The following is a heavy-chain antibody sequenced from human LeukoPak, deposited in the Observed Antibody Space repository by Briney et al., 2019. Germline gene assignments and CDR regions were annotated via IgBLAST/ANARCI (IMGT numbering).Heavy chain of an antibody. D-gene: IGHD4-17*01. CDR1: GFTFSSYA. CDR2: ISGSGADI. Sequence: GGSLRLSCAASGFTFSSYAMSWVRHAPGKGLEWVSAISGSGADIYYADSVKGRFTISRDNSKNTLFLQMNSLRAEDTAVYYCAKDATTHTVTTHYFDYWGQGSLVTFSS. J-gene: IGHJ4*02. CDR3: AKDATTHTVTTHYFDY. V-gene: IGHV3-23*01.